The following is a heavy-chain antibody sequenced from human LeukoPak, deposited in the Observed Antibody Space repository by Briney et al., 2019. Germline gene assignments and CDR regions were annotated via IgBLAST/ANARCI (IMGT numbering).Heavy chain of an antibody. Sequence: ASVTVSCKASGYTFTSYGISWVRQAPGQGLEWMGWISAYNGNTNYAQKLQGRVTMTTDTSTSTAYMELRSLRSDDTAVYYCARDSKDGYNSDYWGQEPWSPSPQ. J-gene: IGHJ4*01. D-gene: IGHD5-24*01. CDR3: ARDSKDGYNSDY. CDR1: GYTFTSYG. V-gene: IGHV1-18*01. CDR2: ISAYNGNT.